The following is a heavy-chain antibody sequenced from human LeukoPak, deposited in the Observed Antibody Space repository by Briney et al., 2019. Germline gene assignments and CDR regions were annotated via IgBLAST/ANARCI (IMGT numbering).Heavy chain of an antibody. J-gene: IGHJ4*02. Sequence: GGSLRLSCAASGFTFSSYAMNWVRQAPGKGLEWVSSISPSSAFLYYADSVKGRFTLSRDNAKNSLFLQMNSLRAEDTAVYYCTRGGVTTSRYDYWGQGTLVTVSS. CDR2: ISPSSAFL. CDR3: TRGGVTTSRYDY. V-gene: IGHV3-21*01. D-gene: IGHD1-1*01. CDR1: GFTFSSYA.